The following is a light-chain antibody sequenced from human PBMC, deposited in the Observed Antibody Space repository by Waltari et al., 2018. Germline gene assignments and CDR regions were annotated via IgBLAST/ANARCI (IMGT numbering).Light chain of an antibody. CDR1: SSDVGGYNY. CDR3: SSYTSSSTMV. Sequence: QSALTQPASVSGSPGQSITISCTGTSSDVGGYNYVSWYQRHPGKAPKLMIYDVSDRPSWVSVRFSGSKSGNTASLTISGLQAEDEGDYYCSSYTSSSTMVFGGGTKLTVL. V-gene: IGLV2-14*03. J-gene: IGLJ2*01. CDR2: DVS.